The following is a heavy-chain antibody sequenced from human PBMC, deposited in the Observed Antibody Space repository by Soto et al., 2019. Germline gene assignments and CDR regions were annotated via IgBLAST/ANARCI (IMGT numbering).Heavy chain of an antibody. CDR3: ARGGYSYGYYYYYGMDV. D-gene: IGHD5-18*01. CDR2: INHSGST. J-gene: IGHJ6*02. V-gene: IGHV4-34*01. CDR1: GGSFSGYY. Sequence: SETLSLTCAVYGGSFSGYYWSWIRQPPGKGLEWIGEINHSGSTNYNPSLKSRVTISVDTSKNQFSLKLSSVTAADTAVYYCARGGYSYGYYYYYGMDVWGQGSTVTVSS.